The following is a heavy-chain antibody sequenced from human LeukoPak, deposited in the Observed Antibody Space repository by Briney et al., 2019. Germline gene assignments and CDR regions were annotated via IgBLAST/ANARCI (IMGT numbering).Heavy chain of an antibody. J-gene: IGHJ4*02. Sequence: PGGSLRLSCAASGFTFDDYAMHWVRQAPGKGLEWVSGISWNSGSIGYADSVKGRFTISRDNAKNSLYLQMNSLRAEDTALYYCAKATHWEMATILWYFDYWGQGTLVTVSS. CDR3: AKATHWEMATILWYFDY. CDR1: GFTFDDYA. V-gene: IGHV3-9*01. D-gene: IGHD5-24*01. CDR2: ISWNSGSI.